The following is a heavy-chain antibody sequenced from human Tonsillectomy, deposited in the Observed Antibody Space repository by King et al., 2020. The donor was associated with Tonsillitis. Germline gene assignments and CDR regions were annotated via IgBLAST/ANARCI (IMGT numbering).Heavy chain of an antibody. J-gene: IGHJ5*02. Sequence: QLQESGPGLVKPSQTLSLTCAVSGGSISSGDYSWSWIRQPPGKGLEWIGYIYYSGSTYYNPSLKSRIAISVDTSKNQFSLKLSSVTAADTAVYYCARGISKSPTPLTCFAPWGQGTLVTVSS. CDR1: GGSISSGDYS. V-gene: IGHV4-30-4*07. CDR2: IYYSGST. CDR3: ARGISKSPTPLTCFAP.